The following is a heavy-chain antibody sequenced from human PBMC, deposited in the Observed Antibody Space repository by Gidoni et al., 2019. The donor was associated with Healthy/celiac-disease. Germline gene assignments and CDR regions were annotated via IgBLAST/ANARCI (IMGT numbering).Heavy chain of an antibody. J-gene: IGHJ4*02. Sequence: EVQLLESGGGLVQPGGSLRLSCAASGFPFSSYAMSWVRQAPGKGLEGVSAISGSGGSTYYADSVKGRFTISRDNSKNTLYLQMNSLRAEDTAVYYCAKERSSSWYYFDYWGQGTLVTVSS. CDR2: ISGSGGST. CDR3: AKERSSSWYYFDY. D-gene: IGHD6-13*01. CDR1: GFPFSSYA. V-gene: IGHV3-23*01.